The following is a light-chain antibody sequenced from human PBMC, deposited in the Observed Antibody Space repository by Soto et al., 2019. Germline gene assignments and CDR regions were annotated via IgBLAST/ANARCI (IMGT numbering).Light chain of an antibody. CDR3: HQYIGAPWA. V-gene: IGKV3-20*01. Sequence: EIVLTQSPGTLSVSPGEGATLSCRASQSVTNDYLAWYQQRPGQAPRLLIYGATRRASGFPDRFTGSGSGTDFTLTINRLETEDSAVYYCHQYIGAPWAFGQGTRVEIK. CDR2: GAT. J-gene: IGKJ1*01. CDR1: QSVTNDY.